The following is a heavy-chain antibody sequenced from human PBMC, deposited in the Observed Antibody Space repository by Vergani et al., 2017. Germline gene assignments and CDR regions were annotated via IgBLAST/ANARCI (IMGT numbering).Heavy chain of an antibody. CDR2: ISSSGSTI. V-gene: IGHV3-48*03. J-gene: IGHJ4*02. Sequence: EVQLVESGGGLVQPGGSLRLSCAASGFTFSSYEMNWVRQAPGKGLEWVSYISSSGSTIYYADSVKGRFTMSRDNAKNSLYLQMNSLRAEDTAVYYCATYGPRTDYRGQGTLVTVSS. CDR1: GFTFSSYE. CDR3: ATYGPRTDY. D-gene: IGHD3-16*01.